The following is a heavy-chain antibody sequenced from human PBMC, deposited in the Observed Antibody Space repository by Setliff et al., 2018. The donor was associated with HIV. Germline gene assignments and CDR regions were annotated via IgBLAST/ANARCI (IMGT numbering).Heavy chain of an antibody. Sequence: GESLKISCAASGFTFSNSWMNWVRQAPGKGLVWVSRINSDGSSTTYADSVKGRFTISRDNAKNTLYLQMNSLRAEDTAVYYRASSGSYGYWGQGTRVTVSS. CDR3: ASSGSYGY. D-gene: IGHD1-26*01. CDR1: GFTFSNSW. V-gene: IGHV3-74*01. J-gene: IGHJ4*02. CDR2: INSDGSST.